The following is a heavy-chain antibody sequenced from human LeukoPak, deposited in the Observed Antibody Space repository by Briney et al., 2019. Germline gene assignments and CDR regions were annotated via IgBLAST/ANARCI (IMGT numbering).Heavy chain of an antibody. CDR3: ATGPAVVVTASAFDY. Sequence: ASVKVSCKVSGYTLTELSMHWVRQAPGKGLEWMRGFDPEDGETIYAQKFQGRVTMTEDTSTDTAYMELSSLRSEDTAVYYCATGPAVVVTASAFDYWGQGTLVTVSS. CDR2: FDPEDGET. V-gene: IGHV1-24*01. D-gene: IGHD2-21*02. CDR1: GYTLTELS. J-gene: IGHJ4*02.